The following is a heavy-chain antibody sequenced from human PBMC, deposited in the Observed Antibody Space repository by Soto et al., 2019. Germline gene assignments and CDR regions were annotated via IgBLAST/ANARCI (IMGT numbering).Heavy chain of an antibody. J-gene: IGHJ6*02. CDR1: GGTFSSYA. Sequence: QVQLVQSGAEVKKPGSSVKVSCKAPGGTFSSYAISWVRQAPGQGLEWMGGIIPIFGTANYAQKFQGRVTITADESTSIAYMELSSLRSEDAAVYYCASPPVAATSYYGMDVWGQGTTVTVS. V-gene: IGHV1-69*12. CDR3: ASPPVAATSYYGMDV. CDR2: IIPIFGTA. D-gene: IGHD1-26*01.